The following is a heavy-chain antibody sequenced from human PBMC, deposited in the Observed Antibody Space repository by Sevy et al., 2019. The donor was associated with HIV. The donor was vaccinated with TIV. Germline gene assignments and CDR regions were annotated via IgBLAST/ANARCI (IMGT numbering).Heavy chain of an antibody. CDR1: GFTFSSYG. CDR3: AKDSDSTTFTLMDV. J-gene: IGHJ6*02. V-gene: IGHV3-30*18. Sequence: GGSLRLSCAASGFTFSSYGMHWVRQAPGKGLEWVAVISYDGGNKYYADSVKGRFTISRDNSKNTLYLQMNSLRAEDTAVYYCAKDSDSTTFTLMDVWGQGTTVTVSS. CDR2: ISYDGGNK. D-gene: IGHD6-13*01.